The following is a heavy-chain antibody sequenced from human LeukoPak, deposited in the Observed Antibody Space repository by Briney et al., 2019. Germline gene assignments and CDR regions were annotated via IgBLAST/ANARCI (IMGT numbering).Heavy chain of an antibody. D-gene: IGHD3-22*01. CDR2: ITAYNGNT. J-gene: IGHJ6*02. V-gene: IGHV1-18*01. CDR1: GYTFTSYG. Sequence: ASVKVSCKASGYTFTSYGISWVRQAPGQGFEWMGWITAYNGNTNYAQKLQGRVTMTTDTSTSTAYMELRSLRSDDTAVYYCARDREYYYDSSGYYFLNYYYGMDVWGQGTMVTVSS. CDR3: ARDREYYYDSSGYYFLNYYYGMDV.